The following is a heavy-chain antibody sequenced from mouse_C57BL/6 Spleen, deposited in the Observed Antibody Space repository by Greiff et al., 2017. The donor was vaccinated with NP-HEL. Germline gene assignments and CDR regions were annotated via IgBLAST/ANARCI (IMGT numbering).Heavy chain of an antibody. J-gene: IGHJ4*01. D-gene: IGHD4-1*02. CDR1: GYTFTSYW. CDR3: ASQLGNYAMDY. Sequence: QVQLQQPGAELVMPGASVKLSCKASGYTFTSYWMHWVKQRPGQGLEWIGGIDPSDSYTNYNQKFKGKSTLTVDKSSSTAYMQLSSLTSEDSAVYYCASQLGNYAMDYWGQGTSVTVSS. V-gene: IGHV1-69*01. CDR2: IDPSDSYT.